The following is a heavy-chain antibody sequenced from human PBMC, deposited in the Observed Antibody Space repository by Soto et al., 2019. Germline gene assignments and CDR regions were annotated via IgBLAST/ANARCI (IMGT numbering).Heavy chain of an antibody. Sequence: SETLSLTCTVSGGSIISGYWSWIRQPPGKGLEWIGYTSYSGNTNYNPSLKSRVTMSVDTPKDQFSLRLSSVTTADTAVYYCAGLRGYAGSPIDYWGQGNLVPV. J-gene: IGHJ4*02. CDR1: GGSIISGY. D-gene: IGHD2-15*01. V-gene: IGHV4-59*01. CDR2: TSYSGNT. CDR3: AGLRGYAGSPIDY.